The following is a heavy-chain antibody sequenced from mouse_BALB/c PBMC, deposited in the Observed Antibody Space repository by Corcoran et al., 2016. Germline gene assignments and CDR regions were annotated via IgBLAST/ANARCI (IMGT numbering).Heavy chain of an antibody. CDR3: ARGYGSSYDAMDY. J-gene: IGHJ4*01. D-gene: IGHD1-1*01. CDR1: GYSFTGYY. CDR2: ISCYNGAT. V-gene: IGHV1S34*01. Sequence: LVKTGASVKISCKASGYSFTGYYMHWVKQSHGKSLEWIGYISCYNGATSYNQKFKGKATFTVDTSSSTAYIQFNSLTSEDSAVYYCARGYGSSYDAMDYWGQGTSVTVSS.